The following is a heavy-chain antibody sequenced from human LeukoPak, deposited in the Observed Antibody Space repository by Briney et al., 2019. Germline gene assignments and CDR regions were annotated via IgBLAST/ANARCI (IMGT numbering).Heavy chain of an antibody. CDR2: ISSSSSTI. J-gene: IGHJ4*02. CDR3: AKSLSYSGYGKGAFDY. Sequence: QPGGSLRLSCAGSGFNFSSYSMNWVRQAPGKGLEWVSYISSSSSTIYYADSVKGRFTISRDNAKNTLYLQMNSLRAEDTAVYYCAKSLSYSGYGKGAFDYWGQGTLVTVSS. V-gene: IGHV3-48*01. CDR1: GFNFSSYS. D-gene: IGHD5-12*01.